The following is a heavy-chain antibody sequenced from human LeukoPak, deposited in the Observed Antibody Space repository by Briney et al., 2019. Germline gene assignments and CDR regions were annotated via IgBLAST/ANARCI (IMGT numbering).Heavy chain of an antibody. Sequence: GGSLRLSCAASGFIFSTYAMSWVRQAPGKGLEWVSALSGSGDKTLYADSVKGRFTISRDNSKNTLYLQMNSLRAEDTAVYYCGKDLNYGLDYWGQGTLVTVSS. J-gene: IGHJ4*02. CDR2: LSGSGDKT. CDR1: GFIFSTYA. V-gene: IGHV3-23*01. CDR3: GKDLNYGLDY. D-gene: IGHD4-11*01.